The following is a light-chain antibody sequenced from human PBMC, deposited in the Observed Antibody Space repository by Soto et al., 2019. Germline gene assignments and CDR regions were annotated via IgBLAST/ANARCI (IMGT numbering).Light chain of an antibody. CDR3: SSYTTTTPVGV. CDR1: SSDVGGYNY. J-gene: IGLJ3*02. CDR2: EVS. V-gene: IGLV2-14*01. Sequence: QSALTQPASVSGSPGQSITISCSGSSSDVGGYNYVSWYQQHPGKAPKLMIYEVSNRPSGVSIRFSGSKSGNTASLTISGLQAEDEADYYCSSYTTTTPVGVFGGGTQLTVL.